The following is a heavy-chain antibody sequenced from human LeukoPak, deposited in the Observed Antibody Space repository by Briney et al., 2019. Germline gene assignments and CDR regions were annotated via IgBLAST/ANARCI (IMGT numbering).Heavy chain of an antibody. CDR2: ISGSGGST. CDR1: GFTFSSYA. D-gene: IGHD3-10*01. J-gene: IGHJ5*02. Sequence: PGGSLRLSCAASGFTFSSYAMSWVRQAPGKGLEWVSAISGSGGSTYYADSVKGRFTISRDNAKNSLHLQMNSLRAEDTAVYYCARDKDDYGSGNHWFDPWGQGTLVTVSS. V-gene: IGHV3-23*01. CDR3: ARDKDDYGSGNHWFDP.